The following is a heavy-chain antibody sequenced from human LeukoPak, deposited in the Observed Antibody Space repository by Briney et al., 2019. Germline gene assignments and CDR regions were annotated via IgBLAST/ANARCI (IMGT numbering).Heavy chain of an antibody. J-gene: IGHJ4*02. Sequence: SETPSLTCTVSGGSISSYYWSWIRQPPGKGLEWIGYIYYSGSTNYNPSLESRVTISVDTSKNQFSLKLSSVTAADTAVYYCARGYYYDSSGYYPTFFDYWGQGTLVTVSS. CDR1: GGSISSYY. V-gene: IGHV4-59*01. CDR3: ARGYYYDSSGYYPTFFDY. CDR2: IYYSGST. D-gene: IGHD3-22*01.